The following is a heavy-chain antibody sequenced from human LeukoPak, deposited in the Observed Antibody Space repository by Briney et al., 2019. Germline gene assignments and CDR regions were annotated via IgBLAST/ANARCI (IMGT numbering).Heavy chain of an antibody. D-gene: IGHD3-3*01. J-gene: IGHJ5*02. CDR1: GYTFTSYY. CDR3: ARHNSRFLEWALWFDP. CDR2: INPSGGST. Sequence: ASVKVSCKASGYTFTSYYMHWVRQAPGQGLEWMGIINPSGGSTSYAQKFQGRVTISVDTSKNQFSLKLSSVTAADAAVYYCARHNSRFLEWALWFDPWGQGTLVTVSS. V-gene: IGHV1-46*01.